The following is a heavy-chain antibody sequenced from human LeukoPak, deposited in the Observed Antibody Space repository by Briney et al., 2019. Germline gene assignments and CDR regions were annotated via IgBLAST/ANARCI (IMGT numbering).Heavy chain of an antibody. CDR2: INPSGGST. V-gene: IGHV1-46*01. J-gene: IGHJ3*02. Sequence: GASGKVSCKASGYTFTSYYMHWVRQAPGQGLEWMGIINPSGGSTSYAQKFQGRVTMTRDTSTSTVYMELSSLRSEDTAVYYCARTTGYCSSTSCYRHAFDIWGQGTMVTVSS. D-gene: IGHD2-2*01. CDR3: ARTTGYCSSTSCYRHAFDI. CDR1: GYTFTSYY.